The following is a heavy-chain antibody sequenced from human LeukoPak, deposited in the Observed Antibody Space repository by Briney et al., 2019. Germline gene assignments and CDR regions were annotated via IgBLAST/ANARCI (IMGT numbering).Heavy chain of an antibody. CDR3: ARDRSITIFEDGMDV. CDR2: IYYSGST. CDR1: GGSISSYY. J-gene: IGHJ6*02. V-gene: IGHV4-59*01. D-gene: IGHD3-3*01. Sequence: MASETLSLTCTVSGGSISSYYWSWIRQPPGKGLEWIGYIYYSGSTNYNPSLKSRVTIPVDTSKNQFSLKLSSVTAADTAVYYCARDRSITIFEDGMDVWGQGTTVTVSS.